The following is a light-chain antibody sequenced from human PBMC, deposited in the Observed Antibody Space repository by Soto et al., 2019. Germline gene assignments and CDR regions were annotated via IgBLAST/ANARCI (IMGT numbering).Light chain of an antibody. CDR1: ISDVGGYDY. V-gene: IGLV2-14*01. J-gene: IGLJ3*02. Sequence: QSALTQPRSVSGSPGQSVTISCIGTISDVGGYDYVSWYQQHPGKAPKVIIYEVSHRPSGVSYRFSGSKSGNTASLTISGLQAEDEADYYCSSYTDSSGRVFGGGTKLTVL. CDR3: SSYTDSSGRV. CDR2: EVS.